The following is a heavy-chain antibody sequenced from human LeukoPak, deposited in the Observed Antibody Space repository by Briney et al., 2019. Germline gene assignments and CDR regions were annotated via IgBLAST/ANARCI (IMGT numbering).Heavy chain of an antibody. J-gene: IGHJ4*02. CDR2: IYYSGST. Sequence: SETLSLTCTVSGGSISSSSYYWGWIRQPPGKGLEWIGSIYYSGSTYYNPSLKSRVTISVDTSKNQFSLKLSSVTAADTAVYYCARHSSSWYMNTFDYWGKGTLVTVSS. V-gene: IGHV4-39*01. CDR1: GGSISSSSYY. D-gene: IGHD6-13*01. CDR3: ARHSSSWYMNTFDY.